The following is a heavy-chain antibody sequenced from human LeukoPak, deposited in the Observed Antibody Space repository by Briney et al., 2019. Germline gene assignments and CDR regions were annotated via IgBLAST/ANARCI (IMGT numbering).Heavy chain of an antibody. V-gene: IGHV3-23*01. Sequence: GGSLRLSCAASGFTFSSYAMSWVRQAPGKGPEWVSAISGSGGSTYYADSVKGRFTISRDNSKNTLYLQMNSLRAEDTAVYYCAKWGLLWFGSYFDYWGQGTLVTVSS. CDR3: AKWGLLWFGSYFDY. CDR1: GFTFSSYA. CDR2: ISGSGGST. D-gene: IGHD3-10*01. J-gene: IGHJ4*02.